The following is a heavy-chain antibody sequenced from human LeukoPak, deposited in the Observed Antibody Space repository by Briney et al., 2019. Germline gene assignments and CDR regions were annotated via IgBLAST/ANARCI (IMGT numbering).Heavy chain of an antibody. D-gene: IGHD3-10*01. Sequence: GGSLRLSCTASGFTFSSSGMNWVRQAPGKGLEWVSSISTSSSYIYYADTMKGRFTISRDNAKNSLSLQMNSLRAEDTAVYYCARESRYYYGSGSYVFDYWGQGTLVTVSS. J-gene: IGHJ4*02. CDR3: ARESRYYYGSGSYVFDY. CDR1: GFTFSSSG. CDR2: ISTSSSYI. V-gene: IGHV3-21*01.